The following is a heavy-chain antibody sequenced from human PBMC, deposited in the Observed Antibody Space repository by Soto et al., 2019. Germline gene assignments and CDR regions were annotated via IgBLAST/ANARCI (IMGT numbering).Heavy chain of an antibody. Sequence: ASVKVSCKASGYTFTSYYMHWVRQAPGQGLEWMGIINPSGGSTSYAQKFQGRVTMTRDTSTSTVYMELSSLRSEDTAVYYCARDRGGYDFWSGYSEGRRYYYYGMDVWGQGTTVTVSS. CDR3: ARDRGGYDFWSGYSEGRRYYYYGMDV. CDR1: GYTFTSYY. D-gene: IGHD3-3*01. V-gene: IGHV1-46*01. J-gene: IGHJ6*02. CDR2: INPSGGST.